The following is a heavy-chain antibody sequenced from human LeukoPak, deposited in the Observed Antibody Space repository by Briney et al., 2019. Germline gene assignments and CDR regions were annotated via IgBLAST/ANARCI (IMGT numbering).Heavy chain of an antibody. CDR1: GYTFTSYG. V-gene: IGHV1-18*01. D-gene: IGHD3-22*01. Sequence: ASVKVSCKASGYTFTSYGISWVRQAPGQGLEWMGWISAYNGNTNYAQKLQGRVTMTTDTSTSTAYMELRSLRSDDTAVYYCARDSSGYYTSNWFDPWAREPWSPSPQ. CDR2: ISAYNGNT. CDR3: ARDSSGYYTSNWFDP. J-gene: IGHJ5*02.